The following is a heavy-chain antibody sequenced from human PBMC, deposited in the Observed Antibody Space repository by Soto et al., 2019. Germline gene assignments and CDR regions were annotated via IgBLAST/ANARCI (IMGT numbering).Heavy chain of an antibody. Sequence: RASVKDSCKASGYTFINYYIHWVRQAPGQGLEWMGVINPNGGSTVYAQKFQGRVTLTRDTSTSTVYVELSSLRSDDTAVYFCVRATAARQRDYSYHYYLHIWGKGTTVTVSS. J-gene: IGHJ6*03. CDR3: VRATAARQRDYSYHYYLHI. CDR1: GYTFINYY. V-gene: IGHV1-46*03. D-gene: IGHD6-6*01. CDR2: INPNGGST.